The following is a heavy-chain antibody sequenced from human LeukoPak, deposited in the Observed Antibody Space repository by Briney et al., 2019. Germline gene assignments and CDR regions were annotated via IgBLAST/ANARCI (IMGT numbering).Heavy chain of an antibody. CDR2: IYYSGST. D-gene: IGHD4-17*01. CDR1: GGSISSSSYY. Sequence: SETLSLTCTVSGGSISSSSYYWGWIRQPPGKGLEWIGSIYYSGSTYYNPSLKSRVTISVDTPKNQFSLKLSSVTAADTAVYYCARQPVTTDAFDIWGQGTMVTVSS. V-gene: IGHV4-39*01. CDR3: ARQPVTTDAFDI. J-gene: IGHJ3*02.